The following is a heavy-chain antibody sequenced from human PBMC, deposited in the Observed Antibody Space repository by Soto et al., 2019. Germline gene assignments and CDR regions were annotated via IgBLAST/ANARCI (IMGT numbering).Heavy chain of an antibody. Sequence: QVQLVQSGAEVKKPGSSVKVTCKASGGTFSSYTFNWVRQAPGQGLEWMGRINPILGSANNAQKFQGRVTLTADASTSTAYMELGSLRSDERAVYYCARSYCSVGTCFNDWFYPWVQGTLVTFSA. V-gene: IGHV1-69*01. CDR3: ARSYCSVGTCFNDWFYP. D-gene: IGHD2-15*01. J-gene: IGHJ5*02. CDR1: GGTFSSYT. CDR2: INPILGSA.